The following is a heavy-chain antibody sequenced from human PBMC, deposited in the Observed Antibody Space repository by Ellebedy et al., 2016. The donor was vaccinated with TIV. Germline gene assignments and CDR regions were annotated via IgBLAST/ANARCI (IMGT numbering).Heavy chain of an antibody. CDR2: IIPILGIA. CDR3: ARDGGSYSDFDY. CDR1: GGTFSNYA. D-gene: IGHD1-26*01. V-gene: IGHV1-69*04. Sequence: AASVKVSCKASGGTFSNYAISWVRQAPGQGLEWMGRIIPILGIANYAQKFQGRVTITADKSTSTAYMEVTSLRSEDTTVYYCARDGGSYSDFDYWGQGTLVTVSS. J-gene: IGHJ4*02.